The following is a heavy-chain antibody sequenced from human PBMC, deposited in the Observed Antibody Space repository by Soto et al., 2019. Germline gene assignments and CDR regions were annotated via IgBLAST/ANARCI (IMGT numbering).Heavy chain of an antibody. CDR1: GGTFSSYA. CDR2: IIPIFGTA. J-gene: IGHJ3*02. V-gene: IGHV1-69*01. D-gene: IGHD1-26*01. CDR3: AVAEWELLSNAFDI. Sequence: QVQLVQSGAEVKKPGSSVKVSCKASGGTFSSYAISWVRQAPGQGLEWMGGIIPIFGTANYAQKFQGRVKLTADESTSTAYMELSSMRSEDTAVYYCAVAEWELLSNAFDIWGPGTMVTVSS.